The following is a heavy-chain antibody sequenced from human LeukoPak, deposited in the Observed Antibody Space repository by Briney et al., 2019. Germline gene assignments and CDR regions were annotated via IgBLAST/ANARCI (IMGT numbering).Heavy chain of an antibody. Sequence: PGGSLRLSCAASGFTFSSSWMHWIRQAPGKGLVWVSHINTDGSTASYADSVKGRFTISRDNAKNTLYLQMSSLRAEDTAVYYCGRAPLFGAGENYWGQGTLVTVSS. CDR2: INTDGSTA. J-gene: IGHJ4*02. CDR1: GFTFSSSW. D-gene: IGHD3-3*01. V-gene: IGHV3-74*01. CDR3: GRAPLFGAGENY.